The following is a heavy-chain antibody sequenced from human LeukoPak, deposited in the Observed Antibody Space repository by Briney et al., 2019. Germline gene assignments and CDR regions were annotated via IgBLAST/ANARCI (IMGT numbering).Heavy chain of an antibody. CDR1: GGSFSGYY. CDR3: ARGGYSGLTH. V-gene: IGHV4-34*01. J-gene: IGHJ4*02. CDR2: NNHSGST. Sequence: SETLSLTCAVYGGSFSGYYWSWIRQPPGKGLEWIGENNHSGSTNYNPSLKSRVTVSVDTSKNQFSLKLSSVTAADTAVYFCARGGYSGLTHWGQGTLVTVSS. D-gene: IGHD5-12*01.